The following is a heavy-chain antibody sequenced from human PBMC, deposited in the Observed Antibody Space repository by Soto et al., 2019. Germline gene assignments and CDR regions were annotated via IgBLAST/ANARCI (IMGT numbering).Heavy chain of an antibody. CDR1: GFTFSSYA. CDR3: ASGSGGYYDFWSCYYTEYGMDV. D-gene: IGHD3-3*01. V-gene: IGHV3-30-3*01. Sequence: GGSLRLSCAASGFTFSSYAMHWVRQAPGKGLEWVAVISYDGSNKYYADSVKGRFTISRDNSKNTLYLQMNSLRAEDTAVYYCASGSGGYYDFWSCYYTEYGMDVWGQGTTVTVSS. CDR2: ISYDGSNK. J-gene: IGHJ6*02.